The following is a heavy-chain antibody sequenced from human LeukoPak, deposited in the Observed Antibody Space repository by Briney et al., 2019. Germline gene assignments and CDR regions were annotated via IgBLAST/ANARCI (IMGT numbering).Heavy chain of an antibody. CDR2: ISAYNGNT. Sequence: ASVKVSCKASGYTFTSYGISWVRQAPGQGLEWMGWISAYNGNTNYAQKLQGRVTMTTDTSTSTAYMELRSLRSDDTAVYYCASTVDYYYYYYVDVWGKGTTVTVSS. CDR1: GYTFTSYG. CDR3: ASTVDYYYYYYVDV. D-gene: IGHD4-11*01. V-gene: IGHV1-18*01. J-gene: IGHJ6*03.